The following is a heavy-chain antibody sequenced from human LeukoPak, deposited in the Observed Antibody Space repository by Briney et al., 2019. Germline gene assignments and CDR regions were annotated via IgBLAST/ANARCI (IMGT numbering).Heavy chain of an antibody. V-gene: IGHV1-69*13. CDR2: IIPIFGTA. D-gene: IGHD3-22*01. J-gene: IGHJ4*02. CDR3: ASPPNYYDSSGYYYY. CDR1: GGTFSSYA. Sequence: ASVKVSCKASGGTFSSYAISWVRQAPGQGLEWMGGIIPIFGTANYAQKFQGRVTITADESTSTAYMELSSLRSEDTAVYYCASPPNYYDSSGYYYYWGQGTLVTVSS.